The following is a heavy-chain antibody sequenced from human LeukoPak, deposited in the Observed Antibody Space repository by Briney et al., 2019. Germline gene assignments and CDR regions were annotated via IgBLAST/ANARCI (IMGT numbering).Heavy chain of an antibody. CDR2: IIPILGIA. D-gene: IGHD5-12*01. CDR3: ARAGADIVATIPD. V-gene: IGHV1-69*04. CDR1: GYTFTSYG. Sequence: ASVKVSCKASGYTFTSYGISWVRQAPGQGLEWMGRIIPILGIANYAQKFQGRVTITADKSTSTAYMELSSLRSEDTAVYYCARAGADIVATIPDWGQGTLVTVSS. J-gene: IGHJ4*02.